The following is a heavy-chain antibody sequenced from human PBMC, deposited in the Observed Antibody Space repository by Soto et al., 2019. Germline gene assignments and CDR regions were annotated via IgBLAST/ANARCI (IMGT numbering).Heavy chain of an antibody. V-gene: IGHV4-31*03. D-gene: IGHD2-21*01. CDR3: ARSALICVGFDY. J-gene: IGHJ4*02. CDR2: IYYSGST. Sequence: SETLSLTCTVSGGSISSGGYYWSWIRQHPGKGLEWIGYIYYSGSTYYNPSLKSRVTISVDTSKNQFSLKLSSVTAADTAVYYCARSALICVGFDYWGQGTLVTVSS. CDR1: GGSISSGGYY.